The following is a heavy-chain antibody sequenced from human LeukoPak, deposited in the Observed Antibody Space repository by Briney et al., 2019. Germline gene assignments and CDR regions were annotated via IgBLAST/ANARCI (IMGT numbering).Heavy chain of an antibody. CDR3: ARDQYGDSDFDY. D-gene: IGHD4-17*01. CDR2: INPNSGGT. CDR1: GYTFTGYY. V-gene: IGHV1-2*02. J-gene: IGHJ4*02. Sequence: ASVKVSCKASGYTFTGYYMHWVRQAPGQGLERMGWINPNSGGTNYAQKFQGRVTMTRDTSISTAYMELSRLRSDDTAVYYCARDQYGDSDFDYWGQGTLVTVSS.